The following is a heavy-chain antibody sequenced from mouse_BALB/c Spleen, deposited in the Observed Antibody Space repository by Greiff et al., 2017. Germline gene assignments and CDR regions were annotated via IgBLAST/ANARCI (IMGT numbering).Heavy chain of an antibody. Sequence: EVQLQQSGPGLVKPSQSLSLTCTVTGYSITSDYAWNWIRQFPGNKLEWMGYISYSGSTNYNPSLKSRISITRDTSKNQFYLQLNSVTTEDTATYYCARDYRYDVFAMDYWGQGTSVTVSS. J-gene: IGHJ4*01. CDR3: ARDYRYDVFAMDY. CDR1: GYSITSDYA. D-gene: IGHD2-14*01. V-gene: IGHV3-2*02. CDR2: ISYSGST.